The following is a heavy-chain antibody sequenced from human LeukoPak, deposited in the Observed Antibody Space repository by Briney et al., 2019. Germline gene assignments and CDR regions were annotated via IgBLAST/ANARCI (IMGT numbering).Heavy chain of an antibody. V-gene: IGHV1-46*01. J-gene: IGHJ6*02. CDR2: INPSGGSQ. CDR3: ARSYNEFYGMDV. CDR1: GNXITSYY. D-gene: IGHD5-24*01. Sequence: ASVKVSCKASGNXITSYYIHWVRQAPGQGLEWMGIINPSGGSQSYAQKFRGRVTMTRDTSTSTVYMELSSLRSEDTAVYYCARSYNEFYGMDVWGRGTTVTVSS.